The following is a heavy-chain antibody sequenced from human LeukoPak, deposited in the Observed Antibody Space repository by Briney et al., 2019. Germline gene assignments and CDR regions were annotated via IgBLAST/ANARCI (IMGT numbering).Heavy chain of an antibody. V-gene: IGHV3-7*02. CDR1: GFTLSRYW. Sequence: GGSLRLSCAASGFTLSRYWMTWVRQAPGKGLEWVANTKQPGGEKYYVDSVKGRFTISRDNAKNSLYLQMNSLRAEDTAVYYCARISWGSSGYYFEYWGQGTLVTVSS. J-gene: IGHJ4*02. CDR3: ARISWGSSGYYFEY. D-gene: IGHD3-22*01. CDR2: TKQPGGEK.